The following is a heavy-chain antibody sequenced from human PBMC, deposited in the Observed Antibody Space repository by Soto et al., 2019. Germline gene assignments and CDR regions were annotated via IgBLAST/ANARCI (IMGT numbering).Heavy chain of an antibody. CDR2: IKQDGSEK. V-gene: IGHV3-7*03. CDR3: ARVLDGYNYHYYYGMDV. Sequence: EVQLVESGGGLVQPGGSLRLSCAASGFTFSSYWMSWVRQAPGKGLEWVANIKQDGSEKYYVDSVKGRFTISRDNAKNSLYLQMNSLRAEDTAVYYCARVLDGYNYHYYYGMDVWGQGTTVTVSS. J-gene: IGHJ6*02. D-gene: IGHD5-12*01. CDR1: GFTFSSYW.